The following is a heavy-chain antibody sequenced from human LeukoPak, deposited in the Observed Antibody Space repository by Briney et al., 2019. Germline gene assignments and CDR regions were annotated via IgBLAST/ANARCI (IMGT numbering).Heavy chain of an antibody. D-gene: IGHD6-13*01. V-gene: IGHV1-18*01. J-gene: IGHJ3*02. Sequence: GASVKVSCKASGYTFTSYGISWVRQAPGQGLEWMGWISAYNGNTNYAQKLQGRVTMTTDTSTSTAYMELRSLRSDDTAVHYCASPRSSWDAYDAFDIWGQGTMVTVSS. CDR1: GYTFTSYG. CDR3: ASPRSSWDAYDAFDI. CDR2: ISAYNGNT.